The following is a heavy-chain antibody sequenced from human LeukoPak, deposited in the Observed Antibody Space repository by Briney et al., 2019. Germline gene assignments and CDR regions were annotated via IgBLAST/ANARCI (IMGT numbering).Heavy chain of an antibody. CDR1: GFTLSSYE. V-gene: IGHV3-48*03. Sequence: GGSLRLSCAASGFTLSSYEMNWVRQAPGKGLEWISYINDSGKTRYYADPVKGRFTISRDNAKNSLYLQMNSLRAEDTAVYYCVRDHSGWSLDPWGQGTLVTVSS. CDR3: VRDHSGWSLDP. J-gene: IGHJ5*02. D-gene: IGHD6-19*01. CDR2: INDSGKTR.